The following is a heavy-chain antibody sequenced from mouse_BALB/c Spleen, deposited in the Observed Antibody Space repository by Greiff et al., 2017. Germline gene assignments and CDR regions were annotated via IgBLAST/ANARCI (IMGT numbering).Heavy chain of an antibody. CDR3: ARSGPYYAMDY. D-gene: IGHD3-2*02. J-gene: IGHJ4*01. CDR1: GYTFTSYW. CDR2: INPSTGYT. Sequence: ESGAELAKPGASVKMSCKASGYTFTSYWMHWVKQRPGQGLEWIGYINPSTGYTEYNQKFKDKATLTADKSSSTAYMQLSSLTSEDSAVYYCARSGPYYAMDYWGQGTSVTVSS. V-gene: IGHV1-7*01.